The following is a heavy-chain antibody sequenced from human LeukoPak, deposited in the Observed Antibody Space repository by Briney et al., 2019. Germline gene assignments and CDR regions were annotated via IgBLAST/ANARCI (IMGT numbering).Heavy chain of an antibody. CDR1: GFTFSSYG. CDR2: ISYDGSNE. Sequence: PGGSLRLSCAASGFTFSSYGMHWVRQAPGKGLEWVAVISYDGSNEYYADSVRGRFTISRDNSKNTLYLQMNSLRAEDTAVYYCARPAVHTVTTGRLDYWGQGTLVSVSS. D-gene: IGHD4-17*01. V-gene: IGHV3-30*19. J-gene: IGHJ4*02. CDR3: ARPAVHTVTTGRLDY.